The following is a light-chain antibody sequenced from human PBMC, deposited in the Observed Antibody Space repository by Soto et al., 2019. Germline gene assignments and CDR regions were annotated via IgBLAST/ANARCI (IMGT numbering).Light chain of an antibody. CDR2: EGT. CDR1: STDVGGYNL. Sequence: QSALTQPASVSGSPGQSITISCTGTSTDVGGYNLVSWYQQHPGKAPKVMIYEGTKRPSGVSNRFSGSKSGNTASLTISGLQAEDEADYYCCSYAGSSTLVFGGGTQLTVL. V-gene: IGLV2-23*01. CDR3: CSYAGSSTLV. J-gene: IGLJ2*01.